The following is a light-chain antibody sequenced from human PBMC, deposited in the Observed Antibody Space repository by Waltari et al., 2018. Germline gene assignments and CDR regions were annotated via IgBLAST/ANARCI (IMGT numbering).Light chain of an antibody. Sequence: DIQMTQSPSTLSASVGDRVTITCRASQSISSWLAWYQQKPGKAPKLLIYKASSLESGVPSRFSGSVSGTEFTLTISSLQPDDFATYYCQQSRTFGQGTKVEIK. J-gene: IGKJ1*01. CDR1: QSISSW. CDR3: QQSRT. V-gene: IGKV1-5*03. CDR2: KAS.